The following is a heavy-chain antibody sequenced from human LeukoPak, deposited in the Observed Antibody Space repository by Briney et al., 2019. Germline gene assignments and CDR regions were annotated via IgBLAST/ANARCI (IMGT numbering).Heavy chain of an antibody. Sequence: GGSLRLSCAASGFTFSSYGMHWVRQAPGKGLEWVAFIRCDGSNKYYADSVKGRFTISRDNSKNTLYLQMNSLRAEDTAVYYCAKGERHDAFDIWGQGTMVTVSS. V-gene: IGHV3-30*02. J-gene: IGHJ3*02. CDR2: IRCDGSNK. CDR3: AKGERHDAFDI. CDR1: GFTFSSYG. D-gene: IGHD1-1*01.